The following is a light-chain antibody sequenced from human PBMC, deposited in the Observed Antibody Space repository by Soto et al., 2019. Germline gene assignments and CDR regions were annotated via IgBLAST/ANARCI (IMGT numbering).Light chain of an antibody. J-gene: IGKJ1*01. CDR1: QGISNY. Sequence: DIQMTQSPSSLSASVGDRVTITCRASQGISNYLAWYQQKPGKVPKLLIYAASTLQSGVPSRFSGSGSRTDCTLTISSLQPEDVATYYCQKYNSAPRTFGQGNKVEIK. CDR2: AAS. V-gene: IGKV1-27*01. CDR3: QKYNSAPRT.